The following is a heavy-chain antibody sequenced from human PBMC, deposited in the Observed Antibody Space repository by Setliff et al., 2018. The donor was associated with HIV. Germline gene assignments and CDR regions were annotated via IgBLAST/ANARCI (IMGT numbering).Heavy chain of an antibody. CDR3: ARVQVGGYNFYFDY. D-gene: IGHD5-12*01. Sequence: PSETLSLTCAVYGGSFSGYYWTWIRQPPGKGLEWIGEITHSGSTNYNPSLETRVTISVDTSKNQFSLKLSSVTAADTAVYYCARVQVGGYNFYFDYWGQGTLVTVSS. J-gene: IGHJ4*02. CDR1: GGSFSGYY. CDR2: ITHSGST. V-gene: IGHV4-34*01.